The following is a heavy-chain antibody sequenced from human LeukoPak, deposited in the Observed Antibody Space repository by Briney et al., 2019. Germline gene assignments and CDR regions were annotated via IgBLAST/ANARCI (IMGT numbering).Heavy chain of an antibody. V-gene: IGHV3-21*01. D-gene: IGHD1-7*01. Sequence: GGSLRPACAASGLTFSSYSMNWVRQAPWKGLEWVSAIGSSSNYIYYADSVKGRFTISRDNAKNSLYLQMNSLRAEDTAVYYCARAENNWNYVLDYWGQGTLVTVSS. CDR1: GLTFSSYS. CDR2: IGSSSNYI. J-gene: IGHJ4*02. CDR3: ARAENNWNYVLDY.